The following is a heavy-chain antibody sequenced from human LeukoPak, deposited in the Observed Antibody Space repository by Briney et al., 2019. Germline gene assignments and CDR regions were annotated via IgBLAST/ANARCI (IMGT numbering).Heavy chain of an antibody. CDR1: GFTFSSYG. CDR2: ISGSGGST. V-gene: IGHV3-23*01. J-gene: IGHJ4*02. Sequence: PGGSLRLSCAASGFTFSSYGMSWVRQAPGKGLEWVSAISGSGGSTYYADSVKGRFTISRDNSKNTLYLQMNSLRAEDTAVYYCAREVSRSGYVLFDYWGQGTLVTVSS. CDR3: AREVSRSGYVLFDY. D-gene: IGHD5-12*01.